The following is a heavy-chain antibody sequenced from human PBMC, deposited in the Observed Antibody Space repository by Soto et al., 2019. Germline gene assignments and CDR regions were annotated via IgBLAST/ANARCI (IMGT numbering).Heavy chain of an antibody. J-gene: IGHJ3*02. Sequence: GGSLRLSCAASGFTFSNAWMSWVRQAPGKGLEWVGRIKSKTDGGTTDYAAPVKGRFTISRDDSKNTLYLQMNSLKTEDTAVYYCTTGGYGDYGDAFDIWGQGTMVTVS. CDR2: IKSKTDGGTT. D-gene: IGHD4-17*01. V-gene: IGHV3-15*01. CDR1: GFTFSNAW. CDR3: TTGGYGDYGDAFDI.